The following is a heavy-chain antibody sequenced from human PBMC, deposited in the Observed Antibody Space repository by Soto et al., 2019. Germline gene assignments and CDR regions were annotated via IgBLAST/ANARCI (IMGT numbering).Heavy chain of an antibody. D-gene: IGHD2-8*01. CDR2: ISSSSSYI. CDR1: GFTFSSYS. V-gene: IGHV3-21*01. J-gene: IGHJ4*02. Sequence: GGSLRLSCAASGFTFSSYSMNWVRQAPGKGLEWVSSISSSSSYIYYADSVKGRFTIPRDNAKNSLYLQMNSLRAEDTAVYYCSTSEQRLMVIFDYWGKATLLTLSS. CDR3: STSEQRLMVIFDY.